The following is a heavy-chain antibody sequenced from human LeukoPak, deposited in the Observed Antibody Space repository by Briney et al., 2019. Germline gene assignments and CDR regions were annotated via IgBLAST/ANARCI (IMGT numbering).Heavy chain of an antibody. CDR3: ARPGQLGNLYYGMDV. Sequence: SETLSLTCAVYDESFRGYHWTWIRQPPGKGLEWIGEINHSGSTNYNPSLKSRVTISVDTSKNQFSLKLNSVTAADTAVYYCARPGQLGNLYYGMDVWGQGTTVTVS. CDR1: DESFRGYH. J-gene: IGHJ6*02. CDR2: INHSGST. V-gene: IGHV4-34*01. D-gene: IGHD3-16*01.